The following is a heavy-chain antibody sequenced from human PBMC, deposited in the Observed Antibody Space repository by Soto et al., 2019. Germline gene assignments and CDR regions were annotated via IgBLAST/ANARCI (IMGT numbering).Heavy chain of an antibody. CDR3: ARVGCTSTSCYYLFDF. J-gene: IGHJ4*02. D-gene: IGHD2-2*01. CDR2: IRGKAYGGTT. CDR1: GFTFGDHD. Sequence: GGSLRLSCTTSGFTFGDHDMSWLRQAPGKCLEWLGFIRGKAYGGTTEYAASVKGRFAMSRDDSQGIAYLQMNSLKTEDTAVYYCARVGCTSTSCYYLFDFWGQGSLVTVSS. V-gene: IGHV3-49*03.